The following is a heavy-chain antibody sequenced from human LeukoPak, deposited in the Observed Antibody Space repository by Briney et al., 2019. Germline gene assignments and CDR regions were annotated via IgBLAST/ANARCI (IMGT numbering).Heavy chain of an antibody. CDR3: AKHIWGSLVYYGMDV. CDR1: GFTLSSHA. Sequence: GGSLILSCAASGFTLSSHAMSWVRQAPGKGLEWVSVFSGRGDSTYYAESVEGRFTISRDNSKNTLYLQKKSLRDEDTAEYYWAKHIWGSLVYYGMDVWGKGTTVTVSS. J-gene: IGHJ6*04. CDR2: FSGRGDST. V-gene: IGHV3-23*01. D-gene: IGHD3-16*01.